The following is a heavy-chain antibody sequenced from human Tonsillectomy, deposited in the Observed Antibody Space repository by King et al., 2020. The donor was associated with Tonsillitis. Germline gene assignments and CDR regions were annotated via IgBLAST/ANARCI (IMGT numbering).Heavy chain of an antibody. J-gene: IGHJ4*02. Sequence: QLQESGPGLVKPSETLSLTCTVSGGSISSSSYYWGWIRQPPGKGLEWVGSIYYSWSTYNNPSLNSRVTISVDTSKNQFSLKLSSLTAADTAVYYCARAPTHDAGKFDYWGQGTLVTVSS. CDR2: IYYSWST. V-gene: IGHV4-39*01. D-gene: IGHD1-1*01. CDR3: ARAPTHDAGKFDY. CDR1: GGSISSSSYY.